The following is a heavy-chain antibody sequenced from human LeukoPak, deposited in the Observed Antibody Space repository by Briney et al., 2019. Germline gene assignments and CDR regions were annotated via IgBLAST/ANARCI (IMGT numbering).Heavy chain of an antibody. D-gene: IGHD3-3*01. CDR2: INHSGST. CDR3: ARGERVTIFGVVIRLPDPQFDY. Sequence: PSETLSLTCAVYGVSFSGYYWSWIRQPPGKGLEWIGEINHSGSTNYNPSLKSRVTISVDTSKNQFSLELSSVTAADTAVYYCARGERVTIFGVVIRLPDPQFDYWGQGTLVTVSS. V-gene: IGHV4-34*01. CDR1: GVSFSGYY. J-gene: IGHJ4*02.